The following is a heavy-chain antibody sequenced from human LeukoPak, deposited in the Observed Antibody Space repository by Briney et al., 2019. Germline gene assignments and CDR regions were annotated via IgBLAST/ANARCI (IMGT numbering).Heavy chain of an antibody. J-gene: IGHJ6*03. V-gene: IGHV4-59*11. CDR3: ARVNDYGGNPGGYYYYYYMDV. CDR1: GGSISSHY. Sequence: SETLSLTCTVSGGSISSHYWSWIRQPPGKGLEWIGYICYSGSTNHNPSLKSRVTISVDTSKNQFSLKLSSVTAADTAVYYCARVNDYGGNPGGYYYYYYMDVWGKGTTVTVSS. CDR2: ICYSGST. D-gene: IGHD4-23*01.